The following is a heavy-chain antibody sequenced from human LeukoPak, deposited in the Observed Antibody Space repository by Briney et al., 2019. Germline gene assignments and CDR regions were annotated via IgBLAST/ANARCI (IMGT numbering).Heavy chain of an antibody. CDR2: FYCSGST. CDR3: ARLRSPVTILYYFDY. J-gene: IGHJ4*02. Sequence: PSETLSLTCTVSGGSISSSSYCWGWIRQPPGKGLEWIGSFYCSGSTYYNPSLKSRVTISVDTSKNQFSLKLSSVTAADTAVYYCARLRSPVTILYYFDYWGQGTLVTVS. V-gene: IGHV4-39*01. D-gene: IGHD4-17*01. CDR1: GGSISSSSYC.